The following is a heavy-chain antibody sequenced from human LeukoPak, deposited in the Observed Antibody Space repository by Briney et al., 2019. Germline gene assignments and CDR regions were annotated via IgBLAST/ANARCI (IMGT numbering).Heavy chain of an antibody. CDR2: INQDGSEK. V-gene: IGHV3-7*03. CDR1: GFTFSSYS. Sequence: GGSLRLSCAASGFTFSSYSMNWVRQAPGKGLEWVANINQDGSEKYYVDSVKGRFTISRDNAKKSLYLQMNSLKTEDTAVYYCTRDPYGSGSYFTFDYWGQGTLVTVSS. CDR3: TRDPYGSGSYFTFDY. D-gene: IGHD3-10*01. J-gene: IGHJ4*02.